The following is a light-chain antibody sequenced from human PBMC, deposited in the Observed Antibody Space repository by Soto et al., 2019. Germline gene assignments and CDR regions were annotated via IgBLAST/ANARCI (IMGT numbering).Light chain of an antibody. CDR1: QSVFYSPNNYNY. J-gene: IGKJ4*01. CDR3: QPYFNTPLT. CDR2: WAS. Sequence: DIVMTQSPDSLAVSLGERATINCKSSQSVFYSPNNYNYLAWYQQKAGQPPKLLIYWASTRESGVPDRFSGSGSGTDFTLTISSLQAEDVAVYYCQPYFNTPLTFGGGTKVEIK. V-gene: IGKV4-1*01.